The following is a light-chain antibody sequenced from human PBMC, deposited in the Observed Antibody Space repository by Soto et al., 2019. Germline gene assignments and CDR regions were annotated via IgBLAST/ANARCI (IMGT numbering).Light chain of an antibody. V-gene: IGKV1-5*03. Sequence: DIQMTQSPSALSASVGDRATITCRASQSVSNRLAWYRQKPGEAPKLLIYEGSTSESGVPSRFSGSGSGTVFPLTISSLQPDDFATSYCQQYDTYSRTFGQGTKVEVK. J-gene: IGKJ1*01. CDR3: QQYDTYSRT. CDR2: EGS. CDR1: QSVSNR.